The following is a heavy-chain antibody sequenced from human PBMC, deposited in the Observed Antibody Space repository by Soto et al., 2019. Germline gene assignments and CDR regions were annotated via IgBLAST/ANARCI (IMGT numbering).Heavy chain of an antibody. CDR3: ARSLLQGDF. J-gene: IGHJ4*02. CDR1: GYTFIHYY. D-gene: IGHD2-21*01. CDR2: INPNGGST. V-gene: IGHV1-46*01. Sequence: QVQLVQSGAEVKKPGASVKISCKASGYTFIHYYIHWVRQAPGQGLEWMAIINPNGGSTNYAQKFPGRVTATSDTSTTTVSMELNSLESDDTAVYFCARSLLQGDFWGQGTLVTVSS.